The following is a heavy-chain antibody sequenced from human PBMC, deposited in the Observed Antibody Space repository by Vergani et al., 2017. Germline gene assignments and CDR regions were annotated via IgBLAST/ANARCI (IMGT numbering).Heavy chain of an antibody. CDR3: AEARGVWGSYRYTGKGHYYMDV. D-gene: IGHD3-16*02. J-gene: IGHJ6*03. CDR2: IYYSGST. Sequence: QVQLQESGPGLVKPSETLSLTCTVSGGSISSYYWSWIRQPPGKGLEWIGYIYYSGSTNYNPSLKSRVTISVDTSKNQFSLKLSSVTAADTAVYYCAEARGVWGSYRYTGKGHYYMDVWGKGTTVTVSS. V-gene: IGHV4-59*12. CDR1: GGSISSYY.